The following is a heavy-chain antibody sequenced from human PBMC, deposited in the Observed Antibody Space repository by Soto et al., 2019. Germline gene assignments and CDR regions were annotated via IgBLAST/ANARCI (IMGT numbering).Heavy chain of an antibody. J-gene: IGHJ6*02. Sequence: GGSLRLSCAASGFTVSSNYMSWVRQAPGKGLEWVSVIYSGGSTYYADSVKGRFTISRDNSKNTLYLQMNSLRAEDTAVYYCARDGQYYDFWSGYYTGSVSSYYGMDVWGQGTTVTVSS. CDR3: ARDGQYYDFWSGYYTGSVSSYYGMDV. CDR2: IYSGGST. D-gene: IGHD3-3*01. CDR1: GFTVSSNY. V-gene: IGHV3-53*01.